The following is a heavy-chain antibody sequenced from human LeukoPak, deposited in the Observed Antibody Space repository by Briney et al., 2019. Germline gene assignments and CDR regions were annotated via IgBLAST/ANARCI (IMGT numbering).Heavy chain of an antibody. J-gene: IGHJ4*02. Sequence: SQTLSLTCAVSGGSISSGGYSWSWIRQPPGKGLEWIGYIYHSGSTYYNPSLKSRVTISVDRSKNQFSLKLSSVTAADTAVYYCARGRGGGYWGQGTLVTVSS. D-gene: IGHD3-16*01. CDR2: IYHSGST. CDR3: ARGRGGGY. CDR1: GGSISSGGYS. V-gene: IGHV4-30-2*01.